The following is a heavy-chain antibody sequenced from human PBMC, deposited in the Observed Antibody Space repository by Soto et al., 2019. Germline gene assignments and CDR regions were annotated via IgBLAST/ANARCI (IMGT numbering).Heavy chain of an antibody. CDR2: ISGSGGST. Sequence: GGSLRLSCAASGFTFSSYAMSWVRQAPGKGLEWVSAISGSGGSTYYADSVKGRFTISRDNSKNTLYLQMNSLRAEDTAVYYCAKGPDYHYYDFWSGYYLFDYWGQGTLVTVSS. CDR3: AKGPDYHYYDFWSGYYLFDY. CDR1: GFTFSSYA. V-gene: IGHV3-23*01. J-gene: IGHJ4*02. D-gene: IGHD3-3*01.